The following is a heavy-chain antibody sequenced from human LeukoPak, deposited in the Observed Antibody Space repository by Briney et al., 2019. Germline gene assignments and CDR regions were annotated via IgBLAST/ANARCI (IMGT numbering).Heavy chain of an antibody. D-gene: IGHD4-17*01. Sequence: GGSLKLSCAASGFTFSSYAMSWVRQAPGKGLEWVSAISGSGGSTYYADSVKGRFTISRDNSKNTLYLQMNSLKTEDAAVYYCTTAYGDYSGVYWGQGTLVTVSS. CDR2: ISGSGGST. CDR1: GFTFSSYA. V-gene: IGHV3-23*01. CDR3: TTAYGDYSGVY. J-gene: IGHJ4*02.